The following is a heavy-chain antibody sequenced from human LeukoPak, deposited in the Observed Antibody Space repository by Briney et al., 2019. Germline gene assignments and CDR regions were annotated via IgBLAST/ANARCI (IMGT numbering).Heavy chain of an antibody. Sequence: SQTLSLTCALSGDIVSSKTATWKWIRQSPSRGLEWLGRTYFRSKWYYDYAMSVKGRVSISPDTSKNHFSLHLDSVTPEDTAVYYCARDHWYDILSFDYWGQGTVVTVSS. D-gene: IGHD1-14*01. CDR3: ARDHWYDILSFDY. V-gene: IGHV6-1*01. J-gene: IGHJ4*02. CDR2: TYFRSKWYY. CDR1: GDIVSSKTAT.